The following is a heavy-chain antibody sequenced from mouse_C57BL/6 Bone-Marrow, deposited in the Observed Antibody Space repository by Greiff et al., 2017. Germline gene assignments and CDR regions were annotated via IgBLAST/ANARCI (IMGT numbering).Heavy chain of an antibody. CDR3: AREGITTVVATDYYAMDY. D-gene: IGHD1-1*01. CDR1: GYSITSGYY. V-gene: IGHV3-6*01. Sequence: EVKLEESGPGLVKPSQSLSLTCSVTGYSITSGYYWNWIRQFPGNKLEWMGYISYDGSNNYNPSLKNRISITRDTSKNQFFLKLNSVTTEDTATYYCAREGITTVVATDYYAMDYWGQGTSVTVSS. J-gene: IGHJ4*01. CDR2: ISYDGSN.